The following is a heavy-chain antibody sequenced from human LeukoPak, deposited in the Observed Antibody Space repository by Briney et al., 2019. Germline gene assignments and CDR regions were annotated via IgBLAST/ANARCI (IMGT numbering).Heavy chain of an antibody. Sequence: KPSETPSLTCTVSGGSISSYYWSWIRQPAGKGLEWIGRIYTCGSTNYNPSLKSRVTMSVDTSKNQFSLKLSSVTAADTAVYYCARGLGPHIVVVPAAIGAFDSWGQGTLVTVSS. D-gene: IGHD2-2*01. CDR1: GGSISSYY. CDR3: ARGLGPHIVVVPAAIGAFDS. CDR2: IYTCGST. J-gene: IGHJ4*02. V-gene: IGHV4-4*07.